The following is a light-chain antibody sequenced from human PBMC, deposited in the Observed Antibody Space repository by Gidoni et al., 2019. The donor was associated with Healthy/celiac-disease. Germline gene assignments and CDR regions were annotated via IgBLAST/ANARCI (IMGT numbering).Light chain of an antibody. CDR2: DAS. Sequence: EIVLTHSPATLSLSPGERATLSCRASQSVSSYLAWYQQKPGQAPRLLIYDASNRATGIPARFSGSGSGTDFTLTISRLEPEDFAVYYCQQRSNWPSITFGQGTRLEIK. V-gene: IGKV3-11*01. CDR1: QSVSSY. J-gene: IGKJ5*01. CDR3: QQRSNWPSIT.